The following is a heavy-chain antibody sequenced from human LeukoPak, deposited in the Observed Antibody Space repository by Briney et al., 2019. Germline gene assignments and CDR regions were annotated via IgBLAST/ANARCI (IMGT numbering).Heavy chain of an antibody. CDR1: GYSISSGYY. Sequence: PSETLSLTCAVSGYSISSGYYWGWIRQPPGKGLEWVGSIYHGGSTYYNPSLKSRVTMSVDTSKNQFFLNLSSVTAADTAVYYCARHFSADPFDYWGQGTLVTVSS. CDR3: ARHFSADPFDY. V-gene: IGHV4-38-2*01. J-gene: IGHJ4*02. D-gene: IGHD6-19*01. CDR2: IYHGGST.